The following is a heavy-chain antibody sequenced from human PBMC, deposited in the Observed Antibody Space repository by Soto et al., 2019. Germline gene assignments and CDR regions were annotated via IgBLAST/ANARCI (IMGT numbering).Heavy chain of an antibody. CDR1: GFTFSSYA. D-gene: IGHD1-26*01. Sequence: QVQLVESGGGVVQPGRSLRLPCAASGFTFSSYAMHWVRQAPGKGLEWVAVISYDGGNKYYAGSVKGRFTISRDNSKNTLYLQMNSLRAEDTAVYYCARGTSGSPYYFDYWGQGTLVTVSS. J-gene: IGHJ4*02. CDR2: ISYDGGNK. V-gene: IGHV3-30-3*01. CDR3: ARGTSGSPYYFDY.